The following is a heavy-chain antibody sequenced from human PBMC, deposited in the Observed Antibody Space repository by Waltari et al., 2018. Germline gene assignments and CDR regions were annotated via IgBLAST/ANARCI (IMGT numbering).Heavy chain of an antibody. CDR1: GAPFSDSY. V-gene: IGHV4-34*01. CDR3: TRGGNYDFWSHRPFVDP. D-gene: IGHD3-3*01. J-gene: IGHJ5*02. CDR2: LRHPGST. Sequence: QVQLQQWGAGLLGPSATLSLTCAVSGAPFSDSYWGWVRQPPGKGLEWIGQLRHPGSTNYNPSLTSRVTISIDTPRSQFSLRLSSVTAADTALYFCTRGGNYDFWSHRPFVDPWGQGTLVTVSS.